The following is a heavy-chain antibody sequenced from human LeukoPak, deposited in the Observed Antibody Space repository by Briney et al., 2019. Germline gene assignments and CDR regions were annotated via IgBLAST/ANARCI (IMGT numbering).Heavy chain of an antibody. J-gene: IGHJ3*02. Sequence: ASVKVSCKASGYTFTGYYMHWVRQAPGQGLEWMGWINPNSGGTNYAQKLQGRVTMTRDTSISTAYMELSRLRSDDTAVYYCATSRSSYRDDAFDIWGQGTMVTVSS. CDR3: ATSRSSYRDDAFDI. V-gene: IGHV1-2*02. D-gene: IGHD6-6*01. CDR2: INPNSGGT. CDR1: GYTFTGYY.